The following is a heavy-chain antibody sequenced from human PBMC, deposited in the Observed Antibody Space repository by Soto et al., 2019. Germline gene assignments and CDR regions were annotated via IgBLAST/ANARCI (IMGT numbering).Heavy chain of an antibody. CDR1: GFTFSSYA. D-gene: IGHD2-15*01. J-gene: IGHJ5*02. V-gene: IGHV3-23*01. Sequence: EVQLLESGGGLVQPGGSLRLSCAASGFTFSSYAMSWVRQAPGKGLEWVSAISGSGGSTYYADSVKGRFTISRDNSKNXLXXQMNSLRAEDTAVYYCAKDRGYCSGGSCTGHWFDPWGQGTLVTVSS. CDR2: ISGSGGST. CDR3: AKDRGYCSGGSCTGHWFDP.